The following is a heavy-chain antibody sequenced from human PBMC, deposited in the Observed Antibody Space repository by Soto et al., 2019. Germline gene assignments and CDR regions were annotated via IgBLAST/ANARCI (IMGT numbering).Heavy chain of an antibody. CDR3: ATTGDYYYYYGMDV. V-gene: IGHV5-10-1*01. CDR1: GYSFTSYW. D-gene: IGHD2-8*02. J-gene: IGHJ6*02. CDR2: IDPSDFYT. Sequence: PGESLKISCKGSGYSFTSYWISWVRQMPGKGLEWMGRIDPSDFYTNYSPSFQGHVTISADKSISTAYLQWSSLKASDTAMYYCATTGDYYYYYGMDVWGQGTTVTVSS.